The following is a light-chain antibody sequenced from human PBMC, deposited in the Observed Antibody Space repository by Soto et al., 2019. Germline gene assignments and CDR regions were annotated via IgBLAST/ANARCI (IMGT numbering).Light chain of an antibody. CDR2: GNS. CDR3: QSYDSSRGV. Sequence: QSLLTQPPSVSGAPGRRVTISCTGSSSNIGAGYDVHWYQQLPGTAPKLLIYGNSNRPSGVPDRFSGSKSGTSASLAITGLQAEDEADYYCQSYDSSRGVFGTGTKVTVL. V-gene: IGLV1-40*01. J-gene: IGLJ1*01. CDR1: SSNIGAGYD.